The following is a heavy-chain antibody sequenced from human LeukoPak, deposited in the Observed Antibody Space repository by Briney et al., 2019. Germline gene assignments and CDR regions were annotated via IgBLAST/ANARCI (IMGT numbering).Heavy chain of an antibody. CDR3: AKTRNGYTTEYLQH. J-gene: IGHJ1*01. CDR2: ISSPGGNT. CDR1: GFILSSFA. D-gene: IGHD5-24*01. Sequence: PGGSLRLSCTSSGFILSSFAMSWVRQAPGKGLEWVSSISSPGGNTYYADSVKGRFTISRGNSNNLVYLQMNSLRAEDTAVYYCAKTRNGYTTEYLQHWGQGTLVTVSS. V-gene: IGHV3-23*01.